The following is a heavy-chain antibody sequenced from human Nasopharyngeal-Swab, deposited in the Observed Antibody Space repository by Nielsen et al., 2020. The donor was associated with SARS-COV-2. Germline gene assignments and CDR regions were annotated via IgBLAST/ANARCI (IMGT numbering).Heavy chain of an antibody. D-gene: IGHD5-24*01. J-gene: IGHJ6*02. CDR3: ARAGRVGDAYTGLDV. V-gene: IGHV4-34*01. Sequence: SETLSLTCSASGGSFNGFYWNWIRQPPGKGLEWIGEINHNERTNYNPSLKRRVTMSVDTSTNQVSLKLNSLTATDTAVYYCARAGRVGDAYTGLDVWGQGTTVTVSS. CDR1: GGSFNGFY. CDR2: INHNERT.